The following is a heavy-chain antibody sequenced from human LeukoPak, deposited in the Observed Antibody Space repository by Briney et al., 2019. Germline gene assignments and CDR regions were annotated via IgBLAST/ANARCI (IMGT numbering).Heavy chain of an antibody. J-gene: IGHJ5*02. CDR2: IYPGDSDT. Sequence: GESLKISCKGSGYSFTSYWIGWVRQMPGKGLEWMGIIYPGDSDTRYSPSFQGQVTISADKSISTAYLQWSSLKASDTAMYYCARHRVHYYDTSGHRGWFDPWGQGTLVTVSS. CDR3: ARHRVHYYDTSGHRGWFDP. V-gene: IGHV5-51*01. D-gene: IGHD3-22*01. CDR1: GYSFTSYW.